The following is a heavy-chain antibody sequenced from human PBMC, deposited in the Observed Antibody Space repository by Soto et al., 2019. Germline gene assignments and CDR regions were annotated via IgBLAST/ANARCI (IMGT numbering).Heavy chain of an antibody. Sequence: GASVKVSCKASAYTYTSYAMHWVRQAPGQRLEWMGWINAGNGNTKYSQKFQGRVTITRDTSASTAYMELSSLRSEDTAVYYCARGPGGPDGPGDYWGQGTLVTVSS. J-gene: IGHJ4*02. V-gene: IGHV1-3*01. CDR3: ARGPGGPDGPGDY. CDR1: AYTYTSYA. CDR2: INAGNGNT. D-gene: IGHD2-15*01.